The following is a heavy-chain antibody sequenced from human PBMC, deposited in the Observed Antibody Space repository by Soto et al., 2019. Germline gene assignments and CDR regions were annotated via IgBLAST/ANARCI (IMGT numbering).Heavy chain of an antibody. CDR1: GFTFSSYS. J-gene: IGHJ4*02. Sequence: GGSLRLSCAASGFTFSSYSMNWVRQAPGKGLEWVSYISSSSTIYYADSVKGRFTISRDNAKNSLYLQMNSLRDEDTAVYYCASSPYYGDYGYFDYWGQGTLVTVSS. V-gene: IGHV3-48*02. D-gene: IGHD4-17*01. CDR2: ISSSSTI. CDR3: ASSPYYGDYGYFDY.